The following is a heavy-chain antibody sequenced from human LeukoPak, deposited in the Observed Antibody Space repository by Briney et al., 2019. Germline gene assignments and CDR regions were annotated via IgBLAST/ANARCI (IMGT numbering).Heavy chain of an antibody. CDR2: ISNSGSTI. D-gene: IGHD3-22*01. V-gene: IGHV3-11*04. J-gene: IGHJ4*02. Sequence: PGGSLRLSCAASGFTFSDYDMSWMRQAPEKGLEWVSYISNSGSTIYYADSVKGRFTISRDNAKNSLYLQMNSLRAEDTAVYYCAREDGDYYYVYDYWGQGTLVTVSS. CDR3: AREDGDYYYVYDY. CDR1: GFTFSDYD.